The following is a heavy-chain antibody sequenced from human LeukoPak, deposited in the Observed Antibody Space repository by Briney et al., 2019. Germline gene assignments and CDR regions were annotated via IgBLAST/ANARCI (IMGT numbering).Heavy chain of an antibody. Sequence: QAGGSLRLSCAASGFTFSSYAMSWVRQAPGKGLEWVSAISGSGGSTYYADSVKGRFTISRDNSKNTLYLQMNSLRAEDTAVYYCATKSGVYIVVVSRGGYYGMDVWGQGTTVTVSS. CDR2: ISGSGGST. CDR3: ATKSGVYIVVVSRGGYYGMDV. D-gene: IGHD2-15*01. CDR1: GFTFSSYA. V-gene: IGHV3-23*01. J-gene: IGHJ6*02.